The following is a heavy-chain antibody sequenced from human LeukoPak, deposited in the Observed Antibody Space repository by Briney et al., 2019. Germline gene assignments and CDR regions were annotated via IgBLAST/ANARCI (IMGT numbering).Heavy chain of an antibody. V-gene: IGHV3-74*01. CDR2: FSDDEGRT. CDR3: ARDYFYGLDV. J-gene: IGHJ6*02. Sequence: GGSLRLSCEVSGFTFSSYWIHWVRQAPGKGLVWVSRFSDDEGRTVYADSVKGRFTISKDNAKNTLYLQMNSLRAEDTAVYYCARDYFYGLDVWGQGTTVTVSS. CDR1: GFTFSSYW.